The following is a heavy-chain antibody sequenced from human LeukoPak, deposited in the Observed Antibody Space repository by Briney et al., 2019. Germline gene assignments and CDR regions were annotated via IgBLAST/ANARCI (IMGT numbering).Heavy chain of an antibody. V-gene: IGHV3-23*01. CDR2: ISGSGGST. D-gene: IGHD3-10*01. CDR1: GFTFSSYA. Sequence: GGSLRLSCAASGFTFSSYAMSWVRQAPGKGLQWVSAISGSGGSTYYADSVKGRFTISRDNSKNTLYLQMNSLRAEDTAVYYCARDIWFGELCYFDYWGQGTLVTVSS. J-gene: IGHJ4*02. CDR3: ARDIWFGELCYFDY.